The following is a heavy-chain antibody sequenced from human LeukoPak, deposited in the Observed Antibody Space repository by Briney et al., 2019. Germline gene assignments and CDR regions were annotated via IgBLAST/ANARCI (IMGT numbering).Heavy chain of an antibody. V-gene: IGHV4-4*07. CDR2: IHATGNT. D-gene: IGHD5-12*01. CDR1: GGSISSNY. CDR3: ATGLPGDYDYNCFDS. J-gene: IGHJ4*02. Sequence: PSETLSLTCTVSGGSISSNYWSWIRQPAGKGLEWIGRIHATGNTRSNPSLKSRITMSIDTSKNQFSLELSSVIAADTAVYFCATGLPGDYDYNCFDSWGQGTLVTVSS.